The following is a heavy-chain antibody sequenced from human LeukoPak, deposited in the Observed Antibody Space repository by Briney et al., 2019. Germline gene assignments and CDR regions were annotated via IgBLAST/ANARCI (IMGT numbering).Heavy chain of an antibody. J-gene: IGHJ4*02. CDR2: AGWAGGTT. D-gene: IGHD3-10*02. CDR3: AKELDTMFFDY. V-gene: IGHV3-43*01. Sequence: GGSLRLSCATSGFNFDRYTIRWVRQAPGKGLEWVSLAGWAGGTTFYSDSVRGRFTISRDSGRKSVYLQMNSLTTDDTAFYFCAKELDTMFFDYWGQGALVTVSS. CDR1: GFNFDRYT.